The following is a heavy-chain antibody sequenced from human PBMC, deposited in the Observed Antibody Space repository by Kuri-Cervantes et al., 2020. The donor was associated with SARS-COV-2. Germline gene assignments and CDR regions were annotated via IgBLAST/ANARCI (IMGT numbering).Heavy chain of an antibody. CDR3: ARQMMSSITIFGVVITRNWFDP. J-gene: IGHJ5*02. CDR2: IYYSGST. V-gene: IGHV4-59*08. CDR1: GGSISSYY. D-gene: IGHD3-3*01. Sequence: SETLSLTCTVSGGSISSYYWSWIRQPPGKGLEWIGYIYYSGSTNYNPSLKSRVTISVDTSKNQFSLKPSSVTAADTAVYYCARQMMSSITIFGVVITRNWFDPWGQGTLVTVSS.